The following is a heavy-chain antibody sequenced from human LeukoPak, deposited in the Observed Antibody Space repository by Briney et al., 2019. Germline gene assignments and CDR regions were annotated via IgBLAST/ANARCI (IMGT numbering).Heavy chain of an antibody. CDR1: GYTFTSYG. Sequence: ASVKVSCKASGYTFTSYGISWVRQAPGQGLEWMGWISAYNGNTNYAQKLQGRVTMTTDTSTSTAYMELRSLRSDDTAVYYCARVRSSVYSRSLPLYDAFDIWGQGTMVTVSS. D-gene: IGHD6-13*01. CDR2: ISAYNGNT. CDR3: ARVRSSVYSRSLPLYDAFDI. V-gene: IGHV1-18*01. J-gene: IGHJ3*02.